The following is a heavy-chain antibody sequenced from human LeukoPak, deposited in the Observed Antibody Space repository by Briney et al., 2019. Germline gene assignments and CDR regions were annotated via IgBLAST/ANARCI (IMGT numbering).Heavy chain of an antibody. CDR2: INNDGSST. D-gene: IGHD2-15*01. J-gene: IGHJ4*02. CDR3: ARDSCSGGTCYFGY. Sequence: GGSLRLSCAASGFTSSRYWMHWVRQAPGKGLMWVSRINNDGSSTSYADSVKGRFTIFRDNAKNTVNLQMNSLRAEDTAVYYCARDSCSGGTCYFGYWGQGTLVTVSS. CDR1: GFTSSRYW. V-gene: IGHV3-74*01.